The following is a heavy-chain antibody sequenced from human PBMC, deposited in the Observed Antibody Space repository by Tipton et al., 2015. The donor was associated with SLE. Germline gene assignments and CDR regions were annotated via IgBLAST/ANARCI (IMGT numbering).Heavy chain of an antibody. CDR3: ARGPGGSYGSGRAFDI. J-gene: IGHJ3*02. CDR2: IFTSGST. CDR1: GGSISSGSYY. V-gene: IGHV4-61*09. Sequence: TLSLTCTVSGGSISSGSYYWSWIRQPAGKGLEWIDYIFTSGSTNYNPSLKSRVTISVDTSKNQFSLKLSSVTAADTAVYYCARGPGGSYGSGRAFDIWGQGTMVTVSS. D-gene: IGHD5-18*01.